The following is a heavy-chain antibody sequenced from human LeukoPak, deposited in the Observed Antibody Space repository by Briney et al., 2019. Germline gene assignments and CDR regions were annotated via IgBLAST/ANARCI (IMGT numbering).Heavy chain of an antibody. V-gene: IGHV4-34*01. D-gene: IGHD6-13*01. J-gene: IGHJ4*02. CDR3: ATLAAAASQDY. CDR2: INHSGST. CDR1: GGSFSGYY. Sequence: SETLSLTCAVYGGSFSGYYWSWIRQPPGKGLEWIGEINHSGSTNCNPSLKSRVTISVDTSKNQFSLKLSSVTAADTAVYYCATLAAAASQDYWGQGTLVTVSS.